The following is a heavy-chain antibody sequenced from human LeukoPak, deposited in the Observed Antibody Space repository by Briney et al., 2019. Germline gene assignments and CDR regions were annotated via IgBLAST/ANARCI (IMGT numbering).Heavy chain of an antibody. Sequence: PGRSLRLSCAASGFTFSSYGMHWVRQAPGKGLEWVAVIWYDGSNKYYADSVKGRFTISRDNSKNTLYLQMNSLRDEDTAVYYCARAAEVDIALFDPWGQGTLVTVSS. CDR2: IWYDGSNK. CDR1: GFTFSSYG. D-gene: IGHD5-12*01. CDR3: ARAAEVDIALFDP. V-gene: IGHV3-33*01. J-gene: IGHJ5*02.